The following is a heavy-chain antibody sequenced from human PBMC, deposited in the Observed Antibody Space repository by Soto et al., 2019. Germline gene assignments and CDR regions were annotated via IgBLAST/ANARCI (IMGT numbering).Heavy chain of an antibody. CDR2: INQSANT. Sequence: LETLSLTCAVSCGSFSGYYWTWIRQIRGKGLEWIGEINQSANTKYNPSLMSLVTMSVDTSRNQFSLKLRSVTAADTAVYYCARPSYALNWDFHYGMQVWGQGTSVTVSS. CDR1: CGSFSGYY. CDR3: ARPSYALNWDFHYGMQV. D-gene: IGHD2-2*01. J-gene: IGHJ6*02. V-gene: IGHV4-34*01.